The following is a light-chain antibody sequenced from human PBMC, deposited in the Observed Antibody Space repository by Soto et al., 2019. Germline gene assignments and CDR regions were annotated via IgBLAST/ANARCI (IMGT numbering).Light chain of an antibody. V-gene: IGKV1-9*01. Sequence: IQLTQSPSSLSASVGDRVTITCRASQGISSFLAWYQQKPGNAPKLLIYGASTLQSGVPSRFSGSGSGTDFTLTIGSLQPEDFATYYCQQLNSFPIPFGPGTKVDIK. J-gene: IGKJ3*01. CDR2: GAS. CDR3: QQLNSFPIP. CDR1: QGISSF.